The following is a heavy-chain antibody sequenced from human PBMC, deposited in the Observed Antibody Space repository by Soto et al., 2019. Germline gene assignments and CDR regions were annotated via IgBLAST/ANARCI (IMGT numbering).Heavy chain of an antibody. D-gene: IGHD6-13*01. CDR3: AQIKSTWYGFEF. Sequence: SETLSLTCTVSGGSINSGGYYWSWVRQHPGKGLEWIGFIYYSGSTYFNPSLKSRVAILLDTSENQFSLKLRSVTAADTAVYYCAQIKSTWYGFEFCGQGSPVTVYS. CDR2: IYYSGST. CDR1: GGSINSGGYY. V-gene: IGHV4-31*03. J-gene: IGHJ4*02.